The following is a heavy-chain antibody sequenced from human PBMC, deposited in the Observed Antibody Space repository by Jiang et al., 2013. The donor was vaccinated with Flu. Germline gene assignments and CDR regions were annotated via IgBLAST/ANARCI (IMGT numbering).Heavy chain of an antibody. CDR3: ARIQKMTTVTHWYFGL. CDR1: GGTFSSYA. D-gene: IGHD4-17*01. J-gene: IGHJ2*01. Sequence: GAEVKKPGSSVKVSCKASGGTFSSYAISWVRQAPGQGLEWMGWISAYNGNTNYAQKLQGRVTMTTDTSTSTAYMELRSLRSDDTAVYYCARIQKMTTVTHWYFGLWGRGTLVTVSS. V-gene: IGHV1-18*01. CDR2: ISAYNGNT.